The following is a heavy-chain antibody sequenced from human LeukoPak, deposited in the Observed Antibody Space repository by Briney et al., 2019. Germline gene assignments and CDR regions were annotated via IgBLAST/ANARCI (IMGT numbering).Heavy chain of an antibody. CDR3: ARVFVHYYDSSGYYYENWFDP. CDR1: GYTFTSYD. J-gene: IGHJ5*02. CDR2: MNPNSGNT. V-gene: IGHV1-8*01. D-gene: IGHD3-22*01. Sequence: ASVKVSCKASGYTFTSYDINWVRQATGQGLEWMGWMNPNSGNTGYAQKFQGRVTMTRNTSISTAYMELSSLRSEDTAVYYCARVFVHYYDSSGYYYENWFDPWGQGTLVAVSS.